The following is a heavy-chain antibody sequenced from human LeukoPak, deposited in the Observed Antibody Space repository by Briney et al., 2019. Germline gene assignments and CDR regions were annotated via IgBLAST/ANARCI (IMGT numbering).Heavy chain of an antibody. V-gene: IGHV4-39*07. D-gene: IGHD6-13*01. J-gene: IGHJ4*02. Sequence: SETLSLTCTVSGGSTSSSSYYWAWIRQPPGKGLEWIGSINYSGRTYYSPSLKSRVTIAIDTSKNQFSLKLSSVRAADTAVYYCARETNSSPTYWGQGTLVTVSS. CDR1: GGSTSSSSYY. CDR3: ARETNSSPTY. CDR2: INYSGRT.